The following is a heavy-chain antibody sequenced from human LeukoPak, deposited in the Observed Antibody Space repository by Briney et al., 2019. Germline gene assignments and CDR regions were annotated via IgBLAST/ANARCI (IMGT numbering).Heavy chain of an antibody. D-gene: IGHD3-3*01. CDR2: INPNSGGT. CDR3: TVGLRFLEWLLSAFDY. CDR1: GYTFTGYY. J-gene: IGHJ4*02. Sequence: GASVKGSCKASGYTFTGYYMHWVRQAPGQGLEWMGWINPNSGGTNYAQKFQGRVTMTRDTSISTAYMELSRLRSDDTAVYYCTVGLRFLEWLLSAFDYWGQGTLVTVSS. V-gene: IGHV1-2*02.